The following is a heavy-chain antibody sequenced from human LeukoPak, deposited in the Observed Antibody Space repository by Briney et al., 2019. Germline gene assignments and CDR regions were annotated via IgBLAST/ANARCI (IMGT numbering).Heavy chain of an antibody. CDR2: IYSGGST. V-gene: IGHV3-53*01. CDR3: ASSWTSRILTAPKPNGGMDV. Sequence: PGGSLRLSCAASGFTVSSNYMRWVRQAPGKGLEWVSVIYSGGSTYYADPVKGRFTISRDNSKNTLYLQMNSLRAEDTAVYYCASSWTSRILTAPKPNGGMDVWGQGTTVTVSS. D-gene: IGHD3-9*01. CDR1: GFTVSSNY. J-gene: IGHJ6*02.